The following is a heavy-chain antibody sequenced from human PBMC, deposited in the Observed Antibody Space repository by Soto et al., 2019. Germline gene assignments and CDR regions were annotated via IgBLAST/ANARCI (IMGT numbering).Heavy chain of an antibody. Sequence: GGSLRLSCSDSGFTLSTYAMHWVRQAPAKGLEYVSSISSNGGSTYYADSVKGRFIISRDNSKNTLYLQMSSLRAEDTAVYYCVKDRYIDYWGQGTLVTVSS. CDR2: ISSNGGST. J-gene: IGHJ4*02. V-gene: IGHV3-64D*06. CDR1: GFTLSTYA. CDR3: VKDRYIDY.